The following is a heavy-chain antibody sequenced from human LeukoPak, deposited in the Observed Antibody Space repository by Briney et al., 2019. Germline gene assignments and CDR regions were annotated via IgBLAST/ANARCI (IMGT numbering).Heavy chain of an antibody. CDR1: GFTFSSYS. Sequence: PGGSLRLSCAASGFTFSSYSMNWVRQAPGKGLEWVSYISSSSSTIYYADSVKSRFTISRDNAKNSLYLQMNSLRAEDTAVYYRARDRGGWFVYWGQGNLVTVSS. J-gene: IGHJ4*02. CDR2: ISSSSSTI. V-gene: IGHV3-48*04. CDR3: ARDRGGWFVY. D-gene: IGHD3-10*01.